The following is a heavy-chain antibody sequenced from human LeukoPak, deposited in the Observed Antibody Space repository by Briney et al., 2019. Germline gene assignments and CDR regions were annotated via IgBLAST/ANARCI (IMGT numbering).Heavy chain of an antibody. D-gene: IGHD3-22*01. CDR2: IYSSGST. Sequence: SETLSLTCTVSGGSISGYHWSWIRQPPGKGLEWIGYIYSSGSTNYNPSLKSRVTISVDTSKNQFSLKLSSVTAADTAVYYCARDGDTSGFDYWGQGTLVTVSS. V-gene: IGHV4-59*01. CDR3: ARDGDTSGFDY. CDR1: GGSISGYH. J-gene: IGHJ4*02.